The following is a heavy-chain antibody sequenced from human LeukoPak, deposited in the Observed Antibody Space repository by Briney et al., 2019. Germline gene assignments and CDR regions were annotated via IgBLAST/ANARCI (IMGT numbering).Heavy chain of an antibody. CDR2: ISSSGSTI. CDR3: ARATAAGKYYYYYMDV. J-gene: IGHJ6*03. Sequence: GGSLRLSCAASGFTFSSYGMHWIRQAPGKGLEWVSYISSSGSTIYYADSVKGRFTISRDNAKNSLYLQMNSLRAEDTAVYYCARATAAGKYYYYYMDVWGKGTTVTVSS. V-gene: IGHV3-48*04. CDR1: GFTFSSYG. D-gene: IGHD6-13*01.